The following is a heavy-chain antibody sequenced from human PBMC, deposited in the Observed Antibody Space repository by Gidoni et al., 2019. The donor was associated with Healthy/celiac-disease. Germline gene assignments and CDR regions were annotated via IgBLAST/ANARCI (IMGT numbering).Heavy chain of an antibody. D-gene: IGHD6-6*01. V-gene: IGHV1-69*01. CDR2: IIPILGTA. CDR3: ASLAARSIAALSRAPRYYFDY. Sequence: QVQLVQSGAEVKKPGSSVKVSCKASGGTFSSYAISWVRQAPGQGLEWMGGIIPILGTANYAQKFQGRVTITADESTSTAYMELSSLRSEDTAVYYCASLAARSIAALSRAPRYYFDYWGQGTLVTVSS. CDR1: GGTFSSYA. J-gene: IGHJ4*02.